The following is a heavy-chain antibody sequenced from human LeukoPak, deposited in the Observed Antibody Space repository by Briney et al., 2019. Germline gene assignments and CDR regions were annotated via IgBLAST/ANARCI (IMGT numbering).Heavy chain of an antibody. Sequence: SGTLSLTCAVSGGSSSSSNWWNWVRQPPGKGLEWIGEIDHSGRTNYNPSLKSRVTISVDKSKKQISLKLSSVTAADTAAYYCASKEYYYYGMDVWGQGTTVTVSS. CDR3: ASKEYYYYGMDV. V-gene: IGHV4-4*02. J-gene: IGHJ6*01. CDR2: IDHSGRT. CDR1: GGSSSSSNW.